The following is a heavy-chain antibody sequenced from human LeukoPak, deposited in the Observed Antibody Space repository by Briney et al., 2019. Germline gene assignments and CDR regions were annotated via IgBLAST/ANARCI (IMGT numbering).Heavy chain of an antibody. CDR2: ISYDGSNK. CDR1: GFTFSSYA. V-gene: IGHV3-30-3*01. CDR3: ARVSFGLRYFDWLLSSDPIPIDY. D-gene: IGHD3-9*01. J-gene: IGHJ4*02. Sequence: GGSLRLSCAASGFTFSSYAMHWVRQAPGKGLEWVAVISYDGSNKYYADSVKGRFTISRDNSKNTLYLQMNSLRAEDTAVYYCARVSFGLRYFDWLLSSDPIPIDYWGQGTLVTVSS.